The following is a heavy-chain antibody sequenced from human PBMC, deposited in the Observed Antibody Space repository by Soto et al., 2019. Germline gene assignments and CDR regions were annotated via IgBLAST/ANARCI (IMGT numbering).Heavy chain of an antibody. CDR1: GGSINSGAPY. D-gene: IGHD6-19*01. CDR3: ARGSRRAVAGASKWGYFDY. CDR2: ISYNGGT. J-gene: IGHJ4*02. Sequence: QVQLQESGPGLVKPSQTLSLICSVSGGSINSGAPYWNWIRQYPGKGLEWIGHISYNGGTNYNPSLKSRLTIYMDTSKNQFSLNLGSVTDADTAVYYCARGSRRAVAGASKWGYFDYWGQGTLVTVSS. V-gene: IGHV4-31*03.